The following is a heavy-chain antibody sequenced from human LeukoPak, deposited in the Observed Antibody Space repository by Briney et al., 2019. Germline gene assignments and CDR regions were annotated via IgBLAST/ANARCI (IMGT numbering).Heavy chain of an antibody. CDR3: AREVRAEPLDY. CDR1: GFTFSSYS. D-gene: IGHD3-10*01. CDR2: ISSSSSTI. Sequence: SGGSLRLSCAASGFTFSSYSMNWVRQAPGKGLEWVSYISSSSSTIYYADSVKGRFTISRDNAKNSLYLQMNSLRAEDTAVYYCAREVRAEPLDYWGQGTLVTVSS. V-gene: IGHV3-48*04. J-gene: IGHJ4*02.